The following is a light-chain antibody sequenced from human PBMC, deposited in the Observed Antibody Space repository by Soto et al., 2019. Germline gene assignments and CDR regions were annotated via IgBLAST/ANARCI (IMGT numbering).Light chain of an antibody. Sequence: DIQMTQSPSSLSASVGDRVTITCRASQSITNYLNWYQQKPGKAPKLLIYAASSLQSGVPSRFSGSGSGTDFTLTISSLQPEDFATYYCQQSYSNPITFGQVTRLEIK. CDR2: AAS. CDR1: QSITNY. V-gene: IGKV1-39*01. J-gene: IGKJ5*01. CDR3: QQSYSNPIT.